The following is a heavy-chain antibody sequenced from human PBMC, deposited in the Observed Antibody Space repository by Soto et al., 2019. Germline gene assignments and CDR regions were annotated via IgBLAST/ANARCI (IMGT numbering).Heavy chain of an antibody. J-gene: IGHJ6*01. CDR1: GYTFTSYG. CDR2: INTYNGNT. V-gene: IGHV1-18*01. Sequence: QVQLVQSGAEVKNPGASVKVSCKASGYTFTSYGIGWARQAPGQGLEWMGWINTYNGNTNYAQNVQGRVTLTTDTTTSPADIEMRNLRSNDKIIYCCAMVEEYVTPSPQDV. D-gene: IGHD2-15*01. CDR3: AMVEEYVTPSPQDV.